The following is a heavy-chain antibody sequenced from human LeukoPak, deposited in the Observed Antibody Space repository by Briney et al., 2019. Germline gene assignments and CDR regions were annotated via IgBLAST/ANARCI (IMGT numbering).Heavy chain of an antibody. D-gene: IGHD6-13*01. Sequence: GGSLRLSCAASGFTFSSYWMHWVRQAPGKGLVWVSRINSDGSSTSYADSVKGRFTISRDNAKNSLYLQTNSLRAEDTAVYYCVLIAAAGSFDYWGQGTLVTVSS. CDR2: INSDGSST. CDR3: VLIAAAGSFDY. V-gene: IGHV3-74*01. CDR1: GFTFSSYW. J-gene: IGHJ4*02.